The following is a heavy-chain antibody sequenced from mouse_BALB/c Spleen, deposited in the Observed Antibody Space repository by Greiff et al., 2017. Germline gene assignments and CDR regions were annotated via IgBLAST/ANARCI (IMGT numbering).Heavy chain of an antibody. J-gene: IGHJ3*01. CDR1: GFNIKDYY. CDR2: IDPENGNT. CDR3: ASRQLGPFAY. V-gene: IGHV14-1*02. D-gene: IGHD3-2*01. Sequence: VQLKESGAELVRPGALVKLSCKASGFNIKDYYMHWVKQRPEQGLEWIGWIDPENGNTIYDPKFQGKASITADTSSNTAYLQLSSLTSEDTAVYYCASRQLGPFAYWGQGTLVTVSA.